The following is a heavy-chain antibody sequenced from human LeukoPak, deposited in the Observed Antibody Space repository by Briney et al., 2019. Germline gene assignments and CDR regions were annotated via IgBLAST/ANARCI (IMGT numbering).Heavy chain of an antibody. CDR2: ISGSSETT. J-gene: IGHJ4*02. CDR3: AKACLAHCTNGVCYDDY. Sequence: GGSLRLSCAASGFTFSSYAMSWVRQAPGKGLEWVSSISGSSETTNYADSVKGRFTISRDDSKNTLYLQMNSLRAEDTALYYCAKACLAHCTNGVCYDDYWGQGTLVTVSS. V-gene: IGHV3-23*01. CDR1: GFTFSSYA. D-gene: IGHD2-8*01.